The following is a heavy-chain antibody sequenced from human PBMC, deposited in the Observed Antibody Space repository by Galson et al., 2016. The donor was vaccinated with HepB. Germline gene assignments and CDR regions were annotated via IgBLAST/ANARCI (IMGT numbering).Heavy chain of an antibody. CDR3: ATRFCRAGSCYSGVLDS. J-gene: IGHJ4*02. V-gene: IGHV3-53*01. Sequence: SLRLSCAVAGFSVGKNNMIWVRQAPGKGLEWVSVIYGGDRTQYADSVKGRFILSRDKSNNSLSLQMNTVRVDDTAVYYCATRFCRAGSCYSGVLDSWGQGIRVTVSS. CDR1: GFSVGKNN. D-gene: IGHD2-15*01. CDR2: IYGGDRT.